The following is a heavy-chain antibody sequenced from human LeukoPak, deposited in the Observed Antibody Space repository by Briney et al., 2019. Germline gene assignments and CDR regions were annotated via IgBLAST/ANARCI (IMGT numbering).Heavy chain of an antibody. J-gene: IGHJ4*02. CDR3: ASYGSGSYYNYCFDY. D-gene: IGHD3-10*01. Sequence: PGGSLRLSCAASGFTFSSYEMNWVRQAPGKGLEWVSYISSSGSTIYYADSVKGRFTISRDNAKNSLYLQMNSLRAEDTAVYYCASYGSGSYYNYCFDYWGQGTLVTVSS. CDR2: ISSSGSTI. CDR1: GFTFSSYE. V-gene: IGHV3-48*03.